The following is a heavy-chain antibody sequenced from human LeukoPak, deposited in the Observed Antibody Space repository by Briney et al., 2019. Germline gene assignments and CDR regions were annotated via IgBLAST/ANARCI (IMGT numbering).Heavy chain of an antibody. CDR3: ARSLWPVDY. Sequence: GGSLRLSCTASGFTFSSYWMHWVRHAPGKGLVWVSRLNSDGSSISYADSVKGRFTISRDNAKNTLYLQMNSLRAEDTAVYYCARSLWPVDYWGQGTLVTVSS. CDR2: LNSDGSSI. CDR1: GFTFSSYW. J-gene: IGHJ4*02. D-gene: IGHD5-18*01. V-gene: IGHV3-74*01.